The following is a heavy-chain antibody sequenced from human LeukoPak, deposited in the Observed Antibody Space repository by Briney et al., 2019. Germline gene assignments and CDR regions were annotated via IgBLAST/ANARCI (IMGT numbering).Heavy chain of an antibody. CDR3: VRSEKYTFDV. CDR2: VYPGDSDT. Sequence: GESLKISCQASGYTFSNFWIGGGRQMPGKGLEWIGIVYPGDSDTTYSPSFQGQVTISADKSVSTAYLQWISLKASDTAMYYCVRSEKYTFDVWGQGTLVTVSS. V-gene: IGHV5-51*01. J-gene: IGHJ3*01. D-gene: IGHD2/OR15-2a*01. CDR1: GYTFSNFW.